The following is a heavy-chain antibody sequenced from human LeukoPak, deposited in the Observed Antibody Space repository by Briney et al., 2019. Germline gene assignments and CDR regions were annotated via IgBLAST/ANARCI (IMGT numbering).Heavy chain of an antibody. V-gene: IGHV1-8*01. CDR2: MNPNSGNT. CDR3: ARGGGPGLVFGVVRAPYYFDY. J-gene: IGHJ4*02. Sequence: ASVKVSCKASGYTFTSYDINWVRQATGQGLERMGWMNPNSGNTGYAQKFQGRVTMTRNTSISTAYMELSSLRSEDTAVYYCARGGGPGLVFGVVRAPYYFDYWGQGTLVTVSS. CDR1: GYTFTSYD. D-gene: IGHD3-3*01.